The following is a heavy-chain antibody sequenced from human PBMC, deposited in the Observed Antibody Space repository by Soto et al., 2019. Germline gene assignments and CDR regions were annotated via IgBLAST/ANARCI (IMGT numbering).Heavy chain of an antibody. D-gene: IGHD3-22*01. CDR1: GFTFSSYA. Sequence: PGGSLRLSCAASGFTFSSYAMSWVRQAPGKGLEWVSAISGSGGSTYYADSVKGRFTISRDNSKNTLYLQMNSLRAEDTAVYYCAKDWYDSSGYVYRYFDLWGRGTLVTVSS. CDR2: ISGSGGST. CDR3: AKDWYDSSGYVYRYFDL. J-gene: IGHJ2*01. V-gene: IGHV3-23*01.